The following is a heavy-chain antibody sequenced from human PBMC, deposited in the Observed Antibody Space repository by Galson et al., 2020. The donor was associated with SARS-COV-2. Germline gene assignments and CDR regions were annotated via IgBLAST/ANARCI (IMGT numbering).Heavy chain of an antibody. CDR1: GYTFSAYG. CDR2: TNTTTGKP. Sequence: ASVKVSCTASGYTFSAYGMNRVRQAPGQGVGGNGWTNTTTGKPTYPQAFTGRFVLSLYTSVNTAYLQITGLKTEDTAVYFCARDTGWWYFDLWGRGSLVTVSS. CDR3: ARDTGWWYFDL. J-gene: IGHJ2*01. V-gene: IGHV7-4-1*02.